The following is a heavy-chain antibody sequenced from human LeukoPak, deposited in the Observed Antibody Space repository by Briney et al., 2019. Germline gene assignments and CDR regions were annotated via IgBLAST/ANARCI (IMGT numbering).Heavy chain of an antibody. CDR3: ARGGYSFDY. CDR2: LHADGSEK. D-gene: IGHD5-12*01. V-gene: IGHV3-7*01. J-gene: IGHJ4*02. Sequence: GGSLRLSCAASGFSLSGYWMSWVRQAPGKGLEWVARLHADGSEKYYVDSVKGRFTISRDNAKNSLYLQMNSLRVEDTAVYYCARGGYSFDYLGQGTLVTVSS. CDR1: GFSLSGYW.